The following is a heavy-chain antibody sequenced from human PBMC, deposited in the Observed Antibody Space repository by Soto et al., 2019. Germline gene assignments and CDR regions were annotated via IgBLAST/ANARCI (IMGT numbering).Heavy chain of an antibody. CDR1: GFTFSNDA. V-gene: IGHV3-23*01. Sequence: GGSLRLSCAASGFTFSNDAMSWVRQAPGKGLEWVSLISGSGVSTYYADSVKGRFTISRDNAKNTLFLQMNSLRADDTAVYYCAKAYALSSRPYYYGMDAWRQGTTVTVSS. CDR3: AKAYALSSRPYYYGMDA. J-gene: IGHJ6*02. CDR2: ISGSGVST. D-gene: IGHD2-2*01.